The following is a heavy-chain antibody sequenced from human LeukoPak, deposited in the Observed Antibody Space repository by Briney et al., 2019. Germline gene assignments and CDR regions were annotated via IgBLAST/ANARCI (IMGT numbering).Heavy chain of an antibody. CDR2: IYYSGST. V-gene: IGHV4-30-4*08. CDR1: GGSISSGGYY. D-gene: IGHD3-16*01. CDR3: ARDRLGDPIDY. Sequence: SQTLSLTCTVSGGSISSGGYYWSWSRQPPGKGLEWIGYIYYSGSTYYNPSLKSRVTISVDTSKNQFSLKLSSVTAADTAVYYCARDRLGDPIDYWGQGTLVTVSS. J-gene: IGHJ4*02.